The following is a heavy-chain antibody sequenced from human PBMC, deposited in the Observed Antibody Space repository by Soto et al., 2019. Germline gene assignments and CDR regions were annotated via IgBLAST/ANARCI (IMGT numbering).Heavy chain of an antibody. CDR1: VGTLSSDA. CDR3: ARVHYYGSGSYYGYYYYYGMDV. Sequence: SVKFSCKASVGTLSSDAISWLRHAPRQGLEWMGGIIPIFGTANYAQKFKGRVTITADESTSTAYMELSSLRSEDTDVYYCARVHYYGSGSYYGYYYYYGMDVWGQGTTVTVSS. J-gene: IGHJ6*02. V-gene: IGHV1-69*13. D-gene: IGHD3-10*01. CDR2: IIPIFGTA.